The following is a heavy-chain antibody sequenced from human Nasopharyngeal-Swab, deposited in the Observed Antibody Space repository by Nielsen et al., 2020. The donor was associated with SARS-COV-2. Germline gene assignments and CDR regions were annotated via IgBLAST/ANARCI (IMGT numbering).Heavy chain of an antibody. V-gene: IGHV3-43D*03. CDR1: GFTFDDHS. D-gene: IGHD5-18*01. J-gene: IGHJ4*02. CDR3: VKDMTLHTYGETHFDY. CDR2: ITWNAGYT. Sequence: GESLEISCAASGFTFDDHSMHWVRQAPGKGLEWVSLITWNAGYTYYSDSVKGRFTISRDNSKKSLYLQMSSLRPEDTALYYCVKDMTLHTYGETHFDYWGQGTLVTVSS.